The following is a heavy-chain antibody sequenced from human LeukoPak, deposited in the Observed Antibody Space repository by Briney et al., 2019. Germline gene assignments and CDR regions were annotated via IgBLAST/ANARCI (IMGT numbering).Heavy chain of an antibody. CDR2: INGGSVST. V-gene: IGHV3-23*01. CDR3: AKARSSSPYDC. Sequence: GGSLRLSCAASGFTFSIVTMSWVSQAPGRGLEWVSAINGGSVSTDYADSDKGRFTISRDNSSNTLYLQMNSLRAEDTAVDYCAKARSSSPYDCWGQGTLVTVSS. CDR1: GFTFSIVT. J-gene: IGHJ4*02.